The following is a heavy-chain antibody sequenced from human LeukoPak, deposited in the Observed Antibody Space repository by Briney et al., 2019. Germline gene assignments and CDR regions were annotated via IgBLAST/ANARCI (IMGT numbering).Heavy chain of an antibody. CDR1: GFTFSSYA. D-gene: IGHD2-21*01. Sequence: PGGSLRLSCAGSGFTFSSYAMSWVRQAPGKGLEWVSAISGSGGSTCYADSVKGRFTISRDNSKNTLYLQMNSLRAEDTAVYYCAKDPSYSNWFDPWGQGTLVTVSS. CDR3: AKDPSYSNWFDP. J-gene: IGHJ5*02. V-gene: IGHV3-23*01. CDR2: ISGSGGST.